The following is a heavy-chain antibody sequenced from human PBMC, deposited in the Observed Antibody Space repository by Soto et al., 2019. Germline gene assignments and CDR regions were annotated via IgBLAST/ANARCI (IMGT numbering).Heavy chain of an antibody. Sequence: SETLSITCTVSGVASSDYYWSWIRQPPGKGLEWIGRIYCSGGTNYDPSLNSRVTVSVDTSKNQFSLKLSSVTAADTAVYYCARDSDESSGYLHYWGQGTLVNVSS. CDR2: IYCSGGT. J-gene: IGHJ4*02. CDR3: ARDSDESSGYLHY. D-gene: IGHD3-22*01. CDR1: GVASSDYY. V-gene: IGHV4-59*01.